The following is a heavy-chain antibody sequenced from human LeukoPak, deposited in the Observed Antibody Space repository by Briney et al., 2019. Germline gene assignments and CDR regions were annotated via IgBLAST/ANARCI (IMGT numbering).Heavy chain of an antibody. D-gene: IGHD3-10*01. CDR1: GGSISSSSYY. V-gene: IGHV4-39*01. Sequence: SETLSLTCTVSGGSISSSSYYWGWIRQPPGKGLEWIGSIYYSGSTYYNPSLKSRVTISVDTSKNQFSLKLSSVTAADTAVYYCARLLLWFGESSATFDYWGQGTLVTVSS. CDR3: ARLLLWFGESSATFDY. CDR2: IYYSGST. J-gene: IGHJ4*02.